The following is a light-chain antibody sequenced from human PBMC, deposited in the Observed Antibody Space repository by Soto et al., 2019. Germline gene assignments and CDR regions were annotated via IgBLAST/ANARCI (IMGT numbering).Light chain of an antibody. CDR3: HQYNNWRT. J-gene: IGKJ5*01. Sequence: EVVMTQSPDTLSLSRWEIGSRSFRASQSVSTNLAWYQQRPGQAPRLLIYGASARATGVPARFSGSGSGTEFTLTISSLQSEDFAIYYCHQYNNWRTFGQGTRLEIK. V-gene: IGKV3-15*01. CDR2: GAS. CDR1: QSVSTN.